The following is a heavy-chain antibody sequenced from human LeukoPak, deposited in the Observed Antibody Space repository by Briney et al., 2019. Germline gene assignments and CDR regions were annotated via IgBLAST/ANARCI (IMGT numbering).Heavy chain of an antibody. CDR2: ISASNGNT. Sequence: ASVKLSCKASGYTVTSYGISWVRQAPGQRLEWMGWISASNGNTAYAQKVQGRVTVTTDTSTSTAYMEVRSLRSDATAVYYCARPLSSGSSGWYYFDYWGQGTLVTVSS. J-gene: IGHJ4*02. V-gene: IGHV1-18*01. D-gene: IGHD6-19*01. CDR1: GYTVTSYG. CDR3: ARPLSSGSSGWYYFDY.